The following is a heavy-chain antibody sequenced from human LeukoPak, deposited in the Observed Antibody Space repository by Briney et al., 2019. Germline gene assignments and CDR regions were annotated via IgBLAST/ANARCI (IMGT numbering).Heavy chain of an antibody. V-gene: IGHV1-2*02. Sequence: ASVKVSCKASGYTFSGTGWYLYWLRQAPGQGLECMGWIYPYTGATHYAQKFQGRVAMTRDTSISTAYMELSRLRPDDTAVYYCAKDENTHFDYWGQGILVTVSS. D-gene: IGHD2-15*01. J-gene: IGHJ4*02. CDR2: IYPYTGAT. CDR3: AKDENTHFDY. CDR1: GYTFSGTGWY.